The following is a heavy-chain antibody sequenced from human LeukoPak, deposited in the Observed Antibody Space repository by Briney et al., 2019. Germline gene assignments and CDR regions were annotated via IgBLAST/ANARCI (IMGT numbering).Heavy chain of an antibody. V-gene: IGHV4-61*08. J-gene: IGHJ4*02. CDR1: GGSVNSGDYY. CDR3: ARHYGP. CDR2: IYYSGST. Sequence: PSETLSLTCSVSGGSVNSGDYYWTWIRQLPGKKLEWIGYIYYSGSTYYNPSLKSRVTISVDTSKNQFSLKLNSVTATDTAVYYCARHYGPWGQGTLVTVSS. D-gene: IGHD3-16*01.